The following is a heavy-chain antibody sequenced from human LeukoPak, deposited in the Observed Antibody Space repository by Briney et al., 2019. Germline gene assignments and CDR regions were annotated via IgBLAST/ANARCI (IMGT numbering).Heavy chain of an antibody. D-gene: IGHD3-10*01. Sequence: SETLSLTCAVYGASFSGYYWSWIRQPPGKGLEWIGEINPTGSTNYEPSLKGRVTISADTSKNQFSLKVTSVTTADTADYYCARHSSLRGYFHHWGQGTLVTVSS. CDR2: INPTGST. CDR1: GASFSGYY. CDR3: ARHSSLRGYFHH. J-gene: IGHJ1*01. V-gene: IGHV4-34*01.